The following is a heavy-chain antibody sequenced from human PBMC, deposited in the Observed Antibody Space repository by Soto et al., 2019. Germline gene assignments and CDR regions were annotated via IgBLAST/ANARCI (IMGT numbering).Heavy chain of an antibody. CDR3: ARVSSDWFDP. D-gene: IGHD3-10*01. CDR2: IYYSGNT. J-gene: IGHJ5*02. V-gene: IGHV4-31*03. Sequence: QVQLQESGPGLVVPSQTLALTCTVSGDPLNTGGYYWSWIRHLPGKGLEWLGYIYYSGNTYYNPSLKGRVNISGDMSKKQFSLRLSSVTAADTAVYHCARVSSDWFDPWGPGIQVTVSS. CDR1: GDPLNTGGYY.